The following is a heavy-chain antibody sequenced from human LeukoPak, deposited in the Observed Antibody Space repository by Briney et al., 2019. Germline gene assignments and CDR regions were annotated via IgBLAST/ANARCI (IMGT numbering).Heavy chain of an antibody. D-gene: IGHD2-2*01. CDR2: IKQDGKEK. CDR3: ASNIMGYQLLVFDY. Sequence: PGGSLRLPCVVSGFSFSNSWMSWVRQVPGKGLEWVANIKQDGKEKYYVDSVKGRFTVSRDNAKNSLFLQMNSLRVEDTALYYCASNIMGYQLLVFDYWGQGALVTVSS. V-gene: IGHV3-7*03. CDR1: GFSFSNSW. J-gene: IGHJ4*02.